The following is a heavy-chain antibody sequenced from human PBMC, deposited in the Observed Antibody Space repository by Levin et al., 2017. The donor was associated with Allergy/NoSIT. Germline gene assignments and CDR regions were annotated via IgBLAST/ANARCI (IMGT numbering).Heavy chain of an antibody. V-gene: IGHV3-23*01. CDR3: AKIVAAAVNGYFDY. CDR2: ISGSGGST. CDR1: GFTFSGYA. D-gene: IGHD6-13*01. J-gene: IGHJ4*02. Sequence: GESLKISCAASGFTFSGYAMSWVRQAPGKGLEWVSGISGSGGSTDYADSVKGRFTISRDNSKNTFFLQMNSLRAEDTAVYYCAKIVAAAVNGYFDYWGQGTLVTVSS.